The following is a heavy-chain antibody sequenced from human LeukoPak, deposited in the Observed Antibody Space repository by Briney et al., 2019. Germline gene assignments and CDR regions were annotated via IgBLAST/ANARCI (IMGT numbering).Heavy chain of an antibody. D-gene: IGHD3-10*01. CDR1: GFTSSSYW. V-gene: IGHV3-74*01. CDR2: ISGDGTAR. Sequence: GGSLRLSCAASGFTSSSYWMHWVRQVPGKGLVCVSRISGDGTARNYADSVKGRLTISRDDAKNTVDLQMNSLRGEDTAVYYCVRGRGSYGWFDPWGQGTLVTVSS. CDR3: VRGRGSYGWFDP. J-gene: IGHJ5*02.